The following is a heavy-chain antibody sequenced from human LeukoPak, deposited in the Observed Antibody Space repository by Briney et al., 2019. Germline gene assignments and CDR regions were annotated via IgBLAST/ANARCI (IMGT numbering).Heavy chain of an antibody. Sequence: GRSLRLSCAASGFTFSSYGMHWVRQAPGKGLEWVAVISYDGSNKYYADSVKSRFTISSDKCKNALYLQMNRLRAEDTAVYYCAKEHTYSSSWYDYYYGMDVWGQGTTVTVSS. CDR2: ISYDGSNK. J-gene: IGHJ6*02. CDR3: AKEHTYSSSWYDYYYGMDV. D-gene: IGHD6-13*01. V-gene: IGHV3-30*18. CDR1: GFTFSSYG.